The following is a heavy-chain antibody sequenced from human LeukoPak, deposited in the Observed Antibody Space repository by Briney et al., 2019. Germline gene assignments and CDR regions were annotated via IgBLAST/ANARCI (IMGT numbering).Heavy chain of an antibody. CDR2: IIPILGIA. D-gene: IGHD5-12*01. CDR1: GGTFSSYA. CDR3: ARYSGYSYYYYYGMDV. V-gene: IGHV1-69*04. Sequence: GASVKVSCKASGGTFSSYAISWVRQAPGQGLEWMGRIIPILGIANYAQKFQGRVTITADKSTSTAYMGLSSLRSEDTAVYYCARYSGYSYYYYYGMDVWGQGTTVTVSS. J-gene: IGHJ6*02.